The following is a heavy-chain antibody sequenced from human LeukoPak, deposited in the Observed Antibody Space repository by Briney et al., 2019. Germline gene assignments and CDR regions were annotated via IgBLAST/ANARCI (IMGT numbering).Heavy chain of an antibody. CDR2: IYHSGST. J-gene: IGHJ4*02. Sequence: SETLSLTCAVSGYSISSGYYWGWIRQPPGKGLEWIGSIYHSGSTCYNPSLESRVTISVDTSKNQFSLKLNSVTAADTAVYYCARENSGTYYGDSWGQGTLVTVSS. D-gene: IGHD1-26*01. CDR1: GYSISSGYY. V-gene: IGHV4-38-2*02. CDR3: ARENSGTYYGDS.